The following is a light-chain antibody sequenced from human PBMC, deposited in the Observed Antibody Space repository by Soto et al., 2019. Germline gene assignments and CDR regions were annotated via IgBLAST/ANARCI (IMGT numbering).Light chain of an antibody. CDR3: QQRSNWPLT. CDR1: QSVSNS. V-gene: IGKV3-11*01. J-gene: IGKJ4*01. CDR2: DVS. Sequence: EIVLTQSPATLSLSPGERVTLSCRASQSVSNSLAWYQQKPGQPPRLLIYDVSNRATGIPARFSGSGSGTDFTLTISSLEPEDFAVYYCQQRSNWPLTFGGGTKLDIK.